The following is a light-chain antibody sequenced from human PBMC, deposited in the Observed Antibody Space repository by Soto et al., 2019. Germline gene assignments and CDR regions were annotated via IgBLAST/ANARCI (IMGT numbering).Light chain of an antibody. CDR2: GAS. Sequence: EIVMTQSPATLSVSPGERATLSFRASQNIENHLAWYQQTPGQAPSLLIHGASTRATGIPTRFSGSGSVPEFTLTISSLQSEDFAVYYCHLYGNSLYTFGQGTKVDIK. CDR3: HLYGNSLYT. V-gene: IGKV3-15*01. J-gene: IGKJ2*01. CDR1: QNIENH.